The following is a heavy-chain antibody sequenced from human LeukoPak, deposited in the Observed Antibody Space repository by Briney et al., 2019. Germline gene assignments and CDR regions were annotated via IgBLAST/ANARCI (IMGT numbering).Heavy chain of an antibody. J-gene: IGHJ4*02. CDR1: GYTFTSYG. D-gene: IGHD3-3*01. CDR2: ISAYNGNT. V-gene: IGHV1-18*01. Sequence: ASVKVSCKASGYTFTSYGISWVRQAPGQGLEWMGWISAYNGNTNYAQKLQGRVTMTTDTSTSTAYMELRSLRSDDTAVYYCARDRDYDFWSGYYLDYWGQGTLVTVSS. CDR3: ARDRDYDFWSGYYLDY.